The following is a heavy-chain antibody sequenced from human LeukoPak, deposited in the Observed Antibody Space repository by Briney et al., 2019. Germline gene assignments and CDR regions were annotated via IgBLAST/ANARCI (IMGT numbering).Heavy chain of an antibody. CDR3: VRDRANHFDSSGYSPY. D-gene: IGHD3-22*01. V-gene: IGHV3-7*01. CDR1: GFTFSNYW. CDR2: IKQDGSEK. Sequence: GGSLRLSCAASGFTFSNYWMSWVRQAPGKGLEWVANIKQDGSEKYYVDSVKGRFTISRDNAKNSLFLQVNSLRVEDTAVYYCVRDRANHFDSSGYSPYWGQGTLVTVSS. J-gene: IGHJ4*02.